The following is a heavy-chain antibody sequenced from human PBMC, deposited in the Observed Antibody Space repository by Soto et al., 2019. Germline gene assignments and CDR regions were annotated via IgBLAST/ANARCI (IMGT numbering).Heavy chain of an antibody. CDR2: MNPNSGNT. CDR1: GYTFTSYD. D-gene: IGHD3-3*01. V-gene: IGHV1-8*01. J-gene: IGHJ3*02. Sequence: ASVKVSCKASGYTFTSYDINWVRQATGQGLEWMGWMNPNSGNTGYAQKFQGRVTMTRNTSISTAYMELSSLRSEDTAVYYCARGRPVLEWLDDAFDIWGQGTMVTVS. CDR3: ARGRPVLEWLDDAFDI.